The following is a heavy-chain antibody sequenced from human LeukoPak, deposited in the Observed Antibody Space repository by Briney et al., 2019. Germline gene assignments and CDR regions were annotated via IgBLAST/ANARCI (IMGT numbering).Heavy chain of an antibody. CDR1: GGSISSYY. CDR2: IYYSGST. Sequence: PSETLSLTCTVSGGSISSYYWSWIRQPPGKGLEWIGYIYYSGSTNYNPSLKSRVTISVDTSKNQFSLKLSSVTAADTAVYSCARVWGPPWWFDPWGQGTLVTVSS. D-gene: IGHD3-16*01. V-gene: IGHV4-59*01. J-gene: IGHJ5*02. CDR3: ARVWGPPWWFDP.